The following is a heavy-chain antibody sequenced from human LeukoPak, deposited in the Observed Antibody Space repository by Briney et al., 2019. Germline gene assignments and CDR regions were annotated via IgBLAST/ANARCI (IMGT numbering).Heavy chain of an antibody. Sequence: GGSLRLSCAASGFTFSSYAMSWVRQAPGKGLEWVSAISGSGGSTYYADSVKGRFTISRDNSKNTLYLQMNSLRAEDTAVYYCAKPLHPLSSGWLKGWFDPWGQGALVTVSS. CDR1: GFTFSSYA. CDR2: ISGSGGST. D-gene: IGHD6-19*01. J-gene: IGHJ5*02. CDR3: AKPLHPLSSGWLKGWFDP. V-gene: IGHV3-23*01.